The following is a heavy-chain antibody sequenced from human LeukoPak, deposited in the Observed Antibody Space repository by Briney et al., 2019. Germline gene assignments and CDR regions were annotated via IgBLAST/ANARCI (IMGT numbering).Heavy chain of an antibody. CDR1: GFTFSSYA. D-gene: IGHD5-24*01. CDR3: ARGSRWLQLKLNFDY. Sequence: GGSLRLSCAASGFTFSSYAMHWVRQAPGKGLEWVAVISYDGGNKYCADSVKGRFTISRDNSKNTLYLQMNSLRAEDTAVYYCARGSRWLQLKLNFDYWGQGTLVTVSS. V-gene: IGHV3-30-3*01. CDR2: ISYDGGNK. J-gene: IGHJ4*02.